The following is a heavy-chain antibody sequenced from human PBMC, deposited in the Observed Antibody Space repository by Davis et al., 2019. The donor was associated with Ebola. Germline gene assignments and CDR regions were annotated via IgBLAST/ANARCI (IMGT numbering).Heavy chain of an antibody. CDR2: ISWKTEKV. D-gene: IGHD6-13*01. V-gene: IGHV3-9*01. J-gene: IGHJ4*02. Sequence: SLKISCTASGLTFEDYAMHWVRQTPGKGLEWVSGISWKTEKVAYADAVRGRFTISRDNAKNSLYLQMNSLRAEDTAVYYCARDLVAAAGTNYWGQGTLVTVSS. CDR1: GLTFEDYA. CDR3: ARDLVAAAGTNY.